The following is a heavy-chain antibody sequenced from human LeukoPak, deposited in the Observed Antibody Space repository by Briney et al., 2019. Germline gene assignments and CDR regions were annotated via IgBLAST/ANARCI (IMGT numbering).Heavy chain of an antibody. D-gene: IGHD3-16*01. CDR2: IWYDGSNK. CDR3: ARDLLGAYYYGMDV. CDR1: GFTFSSYG. Sequence: PGRSLRLSCAASGFTFSSYGMHWVRQAPGKGLEWVAVIWYDGSNKYHADSVKGRFTISRDNSKNTLYLQMNSLRAEDTAVYYCARDLLGAYYYGMDVWGQGTTVTASS. V-gene: IGHV3-33*01. J-gene: IGHJ6*02.